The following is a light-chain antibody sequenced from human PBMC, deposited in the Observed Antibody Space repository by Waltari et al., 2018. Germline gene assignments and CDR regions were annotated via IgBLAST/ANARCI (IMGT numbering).Light chain of an antibody. J-gene: IGLJ2*01. CDR3: AAWDVSLNGLV. Sequence: QSVLTQPPSASGTPGQRVTISCSGSSSNIGSKSVNWYQHLPGTAPKLLIYSDNRRPSGVPGRFSGSKSGASASLAISGLQSEDGADYYCAAWDVSLNGLVFGGGTKLTVL. CDR2: SDN. V-gene: IGLV1-44*01. CDR1: SSNIGSKS.